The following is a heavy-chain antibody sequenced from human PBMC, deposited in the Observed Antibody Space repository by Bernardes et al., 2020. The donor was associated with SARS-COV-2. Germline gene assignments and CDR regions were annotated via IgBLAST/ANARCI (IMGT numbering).Heavy chain of an antibody. J-gene: IGHJ4*02. V-gene: IGHV3-30*18. CDR2: ISYDGSNK. D-gene: IGHD3-22*01. CDR1: GFTFSIYG. Sequence: GGSLRLSCAASGFTFSIYGMHWVRQAPGKGLEWVAVISYDGSNKYYADSVKGRFTISRDNSKNTLYLQINSLRAEDTAVYYCAKVGLGPYYYDSRPLFSDYWGQGTLVTVSS. CDR3: AKVGLGPYYYDSRPLFSDY.